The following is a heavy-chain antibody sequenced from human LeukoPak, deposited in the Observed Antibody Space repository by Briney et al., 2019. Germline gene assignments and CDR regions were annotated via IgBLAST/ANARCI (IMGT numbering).Heavy chain of an antibody. CDR3: AREEGFDP. V-gene: IGHV3-21*01. CDR1: GFTFSSYA. Sequence: GRSLRLSCAASGFTFSSYAMHWVRQAPGKGLEWVSSISTSSSYIYYADSVKGRFTVSRDNAKNSLYLQMNSLRAEDTAVYYCAREEGFDPWGQGTLVTVSS. CDR2: ISTSSSYI. J-gene: IGHJ5*02.